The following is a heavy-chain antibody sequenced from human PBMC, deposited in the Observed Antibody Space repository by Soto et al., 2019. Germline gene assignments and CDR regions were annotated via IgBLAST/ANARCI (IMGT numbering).Heavy chain of an antibody. CDR1: GGTFSSYA. Sequence: QVQLVQSGAEVKKPGSSVKVYCNASGGTFSSYAISWVRQAPGQGLELMGGIITIFGTANYAQQCQGRGTIPADKSTSTDYIELSSRRSEHTGKYFCARKQGASAPGWYFDLWGRGTLVTVCS. J-gene: IGHJ2*01. CDR3: ARKQGASAPGWYFDL. V-gene: IGHV1-69*14. CDR2: IITIFGTA. D-gene: IGHD3-10*01.